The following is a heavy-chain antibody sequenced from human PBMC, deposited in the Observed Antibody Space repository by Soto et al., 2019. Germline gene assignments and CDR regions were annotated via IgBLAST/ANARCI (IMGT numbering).Heavy chain of an antibody. CDR2: IIPIFGTA. D-gene: IGHD2-2*01. J-gene: IGHJ6*02. CDR3: ARSLTPDIVVVPAAIPSWSDGMDV. CDR1: GGTFSSYA. V-gene: IGHV1-69*01. Sequence: QVQLVQSGAEVKKPGSSVKVSCKASGGTFSSYAISWVRQAPGQVLEWMGGIIPIFGTANYAQKFQGRVTITADESTSTAYMELSSLRSEATAVYYCARSLTPDIVVVPAAIPSWSDGMDVWGQGTKVTVSS.